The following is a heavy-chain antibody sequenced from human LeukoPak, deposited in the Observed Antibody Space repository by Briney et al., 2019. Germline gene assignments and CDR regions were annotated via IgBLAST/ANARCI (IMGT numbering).Heavy chain of an antibody. CDR3: ARLGPLWT. V-gene: IGHV4-61*01. D-gene: IGHD3-16*01. Sequence: SETLSLTCTVSGYSISSGYYWSWIRQPPGKGLEWIGYIYYSGSTNYNPSLKSRVTISVDTSKNQFSLKLSSVTAADTAVYYCARLGPLWTWGQGTLVTVSS. CDR1: GYSISSGYY. J-gene: IGHJ5*02. CDR2: IYYSGST.